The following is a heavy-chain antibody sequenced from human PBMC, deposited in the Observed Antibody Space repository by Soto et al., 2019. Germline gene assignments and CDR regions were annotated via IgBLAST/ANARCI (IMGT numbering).Heavy chain of an antibody. Sequence: LRLSCAASGFTFDDYTMHWVRQAPGRGLEWVSLVSWEGITTYYADSVKGRFTISRDNSKDSLFLEMTSLRSEDTAFYYCAKDPGENDFSRGYFDYWGQGTLVTVSS. CDR2: VSWEGITT. V-gene: IGHV3-43*01. J-gene: IGHJ4*02. CDR3: AKDPGENDFSRGYFDY. CDR1: GFTFDDYT. D-gene: IGHD3-3*01.